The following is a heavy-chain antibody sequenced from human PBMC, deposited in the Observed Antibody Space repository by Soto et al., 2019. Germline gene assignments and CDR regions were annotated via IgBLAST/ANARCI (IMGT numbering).Heavy chain of an antibody. CDR1: GYSFTSYW. Sequence: PGESLKISCKGSGYSFTSYWISWVRQMPGKGLEWMGRIDPSDSYTNYSPYFQGHVTISADKAISTAYLQWSSLKASDTSMYYCALHSTNGVCLHYYYYYGMDVWRQGTTVTVSS. J-gene: IGHJ6*02. V-gene: IGHV5-10-1*01. CDR3: ALHSTNGVCLHYYYYYGMDV. D-gene: IGHD2-8*01. CDR2: IDPSDSYT.